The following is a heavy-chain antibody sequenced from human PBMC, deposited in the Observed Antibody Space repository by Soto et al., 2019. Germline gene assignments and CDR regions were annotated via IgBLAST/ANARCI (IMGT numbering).Heavy chain of an antibody. CDR3: ARGITLPTPLDY. V-gene: IGHV1-3*01. D-gene: IGHD1-20*01. CDR2: INAGNGNT. J-gene: IGHJ4*02. CDR1: GYTFTSYA. Sequence: ASVKVSCKASGYTFTSYAMHWVRQAPGQRLEWMGWINAGNGNTKYSQKYQGRVTITRDTSASTAYMELSSLRSEDTAVYYCARGITLPTPLDYWGQGTLVTVSS.